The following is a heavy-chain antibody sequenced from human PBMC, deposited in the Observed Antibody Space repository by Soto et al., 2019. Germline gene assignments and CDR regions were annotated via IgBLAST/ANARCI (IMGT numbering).Heavy chain of an antibody. J-gene: IGHJ4*02. CDR2: IIPIFGTA. D-gene: IGHD6-13*01. Sequence: QVQLVQSGAEVKKPGSSVKVSCKASGGTFSSYDISWVRQAPGQGLEWMGGIIPIFGTANYAQKFQGRVTITADESTSTAYMELSSLRSEDTAVYYCARETQSRYSSSWYFDYWGQGTLVTVSS. V-gene: IGHV1-69*01. CDR3: ARETQSRYSSSWYFDY. CDR1: GGTFSSYD.